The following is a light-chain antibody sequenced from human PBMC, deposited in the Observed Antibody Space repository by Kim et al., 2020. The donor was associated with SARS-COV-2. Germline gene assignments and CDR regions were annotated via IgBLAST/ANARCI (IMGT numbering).Light chain of an antibody. J-gene: IGKJ4*01. CDR3: QQYDKGPLT. Sequence: IVMTQSPVTLSISPGDRVTLSCRAGQTVSSNLAWYQQKPGQAPRLLIHGASIRATGIPPRFSGSGSGTDFSLSISSLQPEDVAVYYCQQYDKGPLTFGGGTKVDIK. CDR1: QTVSSN. CDR2: GAS. V-gene: IGKV3D-15*01.